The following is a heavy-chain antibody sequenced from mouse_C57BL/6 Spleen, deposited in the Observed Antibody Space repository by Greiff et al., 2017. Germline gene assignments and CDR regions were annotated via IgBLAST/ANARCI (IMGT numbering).Heavy chain of an antibody. CDR2: INPNNGGT. D-gene: IGHD1-1*01. V-gene: IGHV1-26*01. Sequence: EVQLQQSGPELVKPGASVKISCKASGYTFTDYYMNWVKQSHGKSLEWIGDINPNNGGTSYNQKFKGKATLTVDKSSSTAYMELRSLTSEDSAVYYCAYYYGSSPDYWGQGTTRTVSS. CDR1: GYTFTDYY. CDR3: AYYYGSSPDY. J-gene: IGHJ2*01.